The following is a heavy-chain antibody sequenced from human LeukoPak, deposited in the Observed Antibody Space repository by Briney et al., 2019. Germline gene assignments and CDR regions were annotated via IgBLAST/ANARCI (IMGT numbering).Heavy chain of an antibody. D-gene: IGHD2-8*01. Sequence: ASVKVSCKASGYTFTSYDINWVRQATGQGLEWMGWMNPNSGNTNYAQKLQGRVTMTTDTSTSTAYMELRSLRSDDTAVYYCARDGCTNGVCYTENWFDPWGQGTLVTVSS. J-gene: IGHJ5*02. CDR2: MNPNSGNT. CDR3: ARDGCTNGVCYTENWFDP. V-gene: IGHV1-18*01. CDR1: GYTFTSYD.